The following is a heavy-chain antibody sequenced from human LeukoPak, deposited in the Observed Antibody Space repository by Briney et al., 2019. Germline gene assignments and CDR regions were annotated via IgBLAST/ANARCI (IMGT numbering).Heavy chain of an antibody. CDR3: ARDVGAGGYEY. Sequence: PSETLSLTCAVYGGSISGYYWSSIRQPPGKGLEWIGEINYSGSINYNPSLKSRVTISVDTSKNQFSLKLSSVTAADTAVYYCARDVGAGGYEYWGQGTPVTVSS. J-gene: IGHJ4*02. V-gene: IGHV4-34*01. CDR2: INYSGSI. CDR1: GGSISGYY. D-gene: IGHD5-12*01.